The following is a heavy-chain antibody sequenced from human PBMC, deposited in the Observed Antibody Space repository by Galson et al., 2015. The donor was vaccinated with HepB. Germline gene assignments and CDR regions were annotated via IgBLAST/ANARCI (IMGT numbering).Heavy chain of an antibody. J-gene: IGHJ2*01. D-gene: IGHD3-10*01. CDR3: ARVYFGSGSSSAYWYFDL. V-gene: IGHV3-48*02. CDR1: GFTFSSYT. CDR2: ISSTGTTM. Sequence: SLRLSCAASGFTFSSYTMHWVRQAPGKGLESVSYISSTGTTMYYADSAKGRFTISRDNAQNSLYLQMNSLRDEDTAVYYCARVYFGSGSSSAYWYFDLWGRGAPVTVSS.